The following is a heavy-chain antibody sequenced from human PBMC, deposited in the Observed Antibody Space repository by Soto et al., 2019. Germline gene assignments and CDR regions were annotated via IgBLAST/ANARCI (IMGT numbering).Heavy chain of an antibody. Sequence: QVQLQESGPGLVKPSQTLSLTCTVSGGSISSGGYYWSWIRQHPGKGLEWIGYIYYSGSTHYNPSLXGXVXIXXDTSKNQFSLKLSSVTAADTAVYYCARAWGGYFDYWGQGTLVTVSS. D-gene: IGHD3-16*01. CDR2: IYYSGST. CDR1: GGSISSGGYY. CDR3: ARAWGGYFDY. J-gene: IGHJ4*02. V-gene: IGHV4-31*03.